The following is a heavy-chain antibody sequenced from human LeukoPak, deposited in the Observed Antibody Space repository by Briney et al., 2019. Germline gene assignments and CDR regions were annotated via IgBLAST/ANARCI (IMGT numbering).Heavy chain of an antibody. CDR1: GGSFSGYY. J-gene: IGHJ4*02. D-gene: IGHD3-3*01. CDR2: INHSGST. CDR3: ARERYDFWSGYYGKHY. Sequence: PSETLSLTCAVYGGSFSGYYWSWIRQPPGTGLEWIGEINHSGSTNYNPSLKSRVTISVDTSKNQFSLKLSSVTAADTAVYYCARERYDFWSGYYGKHYWGQGTLVTVSS. V-gene: IGHV4-34*01.